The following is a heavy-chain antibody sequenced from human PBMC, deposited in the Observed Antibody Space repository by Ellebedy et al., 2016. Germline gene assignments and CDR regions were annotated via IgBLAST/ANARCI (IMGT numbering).Heavy chain of an antibody. V-gene: IGHV3-23*01. CDR1: GFTFSSYA. CDR3: AKGTGYDFWSGYHFDY. D-gene: IGHD3-3*01. J-gene: IGHJ4*02. Sequence: GGSLRLXCAASGFTFSSYAMSWVRQAPGKGLEWVSAISGSGGSTYYADSVKGRFTISRDNSKNTLYLQMNSLRAEDTAVYYCAKGTGYDFWSGYHFDYWGQGTLVTVSS. CDR2: ISGSGGST.